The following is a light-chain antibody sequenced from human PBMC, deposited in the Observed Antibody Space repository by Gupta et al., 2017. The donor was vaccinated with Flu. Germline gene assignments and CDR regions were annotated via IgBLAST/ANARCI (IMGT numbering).Light chain of an antibody. CDR1: KLGNKY. J-gene: IGLJ1*01. CDR3: LAWDSSTGV. Sequence: SYRVTQPPSVSVSPGQTARITCSGDKLGNKYTCCDQQKPGQSPVLVIYQDSTRPSWIPKRFSGSNSGNTATLTISGTQAMAAADYYCLAWDSSTGVFGSGTKVTVL. V-gene: IGLV3-1*01. CDR2: QDS.